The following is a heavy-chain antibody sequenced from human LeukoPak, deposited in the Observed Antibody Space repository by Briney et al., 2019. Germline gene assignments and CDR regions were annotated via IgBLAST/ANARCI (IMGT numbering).Heavy chain of an antibody. CDR3: ARGKTSQNIVTRKTYNWFDP. CDR1: GFTFSSYA. V-gene: IGHV3-23*01. D-gene: IGHD2/OR15-2a*01. J-gene: IGHJ5*02. Sequence: RPGGSLRLSCAASGFTFSSYAMSWVRQAPGKGLEWVSLISRDGDSTYYADSVKGRFTISRDNAKNSLYLQMKSLRAEDTAVYYCARGKTSQNIVTRKTYNWFDPWGQGTLVTVSS. CDR2: ISRDGDST.